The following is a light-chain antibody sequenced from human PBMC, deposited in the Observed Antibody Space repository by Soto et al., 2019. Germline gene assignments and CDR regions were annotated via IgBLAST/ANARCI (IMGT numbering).Light chain of an antibody. CDR2: DAS. CDR1: QSISRW. V-gene: IGKV1-5*01. J-gene: IGKJ4*01. CDR3: QQYRSFSPLT. Sequence: DIQMTQSTSTLSASVGDRVTINCRASQSISRWVAWYQQKSGKAPKLLIYDASILENGVPSRFSGSGYGTEFTLTISSLQPDDFATYYCQQYRSFSPLTFGGGTKVDIK.